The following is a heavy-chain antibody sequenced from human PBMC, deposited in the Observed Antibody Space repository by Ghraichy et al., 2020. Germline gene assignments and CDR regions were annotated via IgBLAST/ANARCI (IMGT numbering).Heavy chain of an antibody. J-gene: IGHJ4*02. CDR3: ARGWFTEFSADY. V-gene: IGHV1-18*01. D-gene: IGHD3-10*01. Sequence: ASVKVSCKASGYTFTSYGINWVRQAPGQGLEWMGWISAYNGNTNYAQRFQGRVTMTTVTSTRTAYMELRSLRSDDTAVYYCARGWFTEFSADYWGQGTLVTVAS. CDR2: ISAYNGNT. CDR1: GYTFTSYG.